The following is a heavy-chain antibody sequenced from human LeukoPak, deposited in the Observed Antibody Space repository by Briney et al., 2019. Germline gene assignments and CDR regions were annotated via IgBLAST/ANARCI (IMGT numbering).Heavy chain of an antibody. V-gene: IGHV3-11*01. CDR1: GFTFNDYY. CDR3: ATDGAGFDT. CDR2: INIGGTNT. J-gene: IGHJ5*02. Sequence: PGGSLRLSCAASGFTFNDYYMSWVRQAPGKGLEWLSYINIGGTNTHYADSVKGRFTISRDNAKKSLYLEMNNLRAEDTAVYYCATDGAGFDTWGQGVLVTVSS.